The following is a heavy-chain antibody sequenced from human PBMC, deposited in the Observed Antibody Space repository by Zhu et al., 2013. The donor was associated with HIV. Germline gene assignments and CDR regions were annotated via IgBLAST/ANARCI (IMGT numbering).Heavy chain of an antibody. CDR1: GYTFTGYY. Sequence: QVQLVQSGAEVKKPGASVKVSCKASGYTFTGYYMHWVRQAPGQGLEWMGWINPNSGGTNYAQKFQGWVTMTRDTSISTAYMELSRLRSDDTAVYYCARECTEGTSCYGAFDYWGQGTLVTVSS. D-gene: IGHD2-2*01. CDR2: INPNSGGT. J-gene: IGHJ4*02. CDR3: ARECTEGTSCYGAFDY. V-gene: IGHV1-2*04.